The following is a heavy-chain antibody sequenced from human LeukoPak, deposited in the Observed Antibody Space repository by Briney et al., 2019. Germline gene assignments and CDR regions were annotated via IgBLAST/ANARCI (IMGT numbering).Heavy chain of an antibody. CDR2: ISTSGTII. J-gene: IGHJ4*02. CDR1: GFNFSSYE. V-gene: IGHV3-48*03. CDR3: ARDSGHVDTAMAHDY. D-gene: IGHD5-18*01. Sequence: GGSLRLSCAASGFNFSSYEMNWVRQAPGKGLEWVSYISTSGTIIYYADSVKGRFTISRDNTKNSLYLQMNSLRAEDTAVYYCARDSGHVDTAMAHDYWGQGTLVTVSS.